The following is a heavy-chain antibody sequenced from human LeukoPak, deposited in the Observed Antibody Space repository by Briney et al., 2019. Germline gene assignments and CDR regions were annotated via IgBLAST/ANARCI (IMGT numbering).Heavy chain of an antibody. CDR2: IYYSGST. Sequence: PSETLSLTCIVSGGSISSSTYYWGWIRQPPGKGLEWIGSIYYSGSTYYNPSLKSRVTISVDTSNNQFSLKLSSVTAADTAVYYCARLSGYYDSSGYLPFDYWGQGTLVTVSS. CDR3: ARLSGYYDSSGYLPFDY. CDR1: GGSISSSTYY. D-gene: IGHD3-22*01. V-gene: IGHV4-39*01. J-gene: IGHJ4*02.